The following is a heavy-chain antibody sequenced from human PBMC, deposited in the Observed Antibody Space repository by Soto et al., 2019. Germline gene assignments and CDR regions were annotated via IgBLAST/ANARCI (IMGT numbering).Heavy chain of an antibody. V-gene: IGHV4-31*03. J-gene: IGHJ4*02. CDR3: AKDKGGSGSITYIFDY. CDR2: IYYSGST. Sequence: QVQLQESGPGLVKPSQTLSLTCTVSGGSISSGGYYWGWIRQYPGKGLEWIGSIYYSGSTYYNPSLRSRVTSSVDTYRNQFSLKLSSVTAADTAMYYCAKDKGGSGSITYIFDYWGQGTLVTVSS. CDR1: GGSISSGGYY. D-gene: IGHD3-10*01.